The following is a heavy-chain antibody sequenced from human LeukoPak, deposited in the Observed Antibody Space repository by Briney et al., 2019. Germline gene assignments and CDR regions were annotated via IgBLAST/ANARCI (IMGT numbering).Heavy chain of an antibody. J-gene: IGHJ4*02. V-gene: IGHV5-51*01. Sequence: GASLKISCKASGYTFTNYWIGWVRQMPGKGLEWMGIIQPRDSDGRYSPSFRGRVTFSADKSSNTADLQWSSLKASDTAIYYCARGLQTTVVTPFAYWGQGTLVTVSS. D-gene: IGHD4-23*01. CDR2: IQPRDSDG. CDR1: GYTFTNYW. CDR3: ARGLQTTVVTPFAY.